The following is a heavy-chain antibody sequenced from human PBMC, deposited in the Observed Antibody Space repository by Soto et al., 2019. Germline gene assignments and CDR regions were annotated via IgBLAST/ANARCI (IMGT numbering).Heavy chain of an antibody. D-gene: IGHD3-22*01. Sequence: QVQLVQSGAEVKKPGSSVKVSCKASGGTFSSYAISWVRQAPGQGLEWMGGIIPIFGTANYAQKFQGRVTITADKSKSSAYMELSSLRSEYTAVYYCARAARYYDSSCYYHNFDYWGQGTLVTVYS. CDR1: GGTFSSYA. CDR2: IIPIFGTA. CDR3: ARAARYYDSSCYYHNFDY. V-gene: IGHV1-69*06. J-gene: IGHJ4*02.